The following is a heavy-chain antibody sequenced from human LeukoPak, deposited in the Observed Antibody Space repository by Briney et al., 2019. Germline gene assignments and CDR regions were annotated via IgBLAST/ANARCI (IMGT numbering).Heavy chain of an antibody. CDR3: ARSTSSGWSPY. CDR2: IYTSGST. Sequence: SETLSLTCTVSGGSISSYYWSWIRQPPGKGLEWIGYIYTSGSTNYNPSLKSRVTISVDTSKNQFSLKLSSVTAADTAVYYCARSTSSGWSPYWGQGTLVTVSS. D-gene: IGHD2/OR15-2a*01. V-gene: IGHV4-4*09. J-gene: IGHJ4*02. CDR1: GGSISSYY.